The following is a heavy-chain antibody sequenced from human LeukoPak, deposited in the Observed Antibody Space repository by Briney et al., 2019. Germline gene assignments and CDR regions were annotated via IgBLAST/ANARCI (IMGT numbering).Heavy chain of an antibody. CDR1: GGSISSSSYY. D-gene: IGHD5-12*01. J-gene: IGHJ5*02. V-gene: IGHV4-39*07. CDR3: ARGYVLRWFDP. CDR2: IYYSGST. Sequence: SETLSLTCTVSGGSISSSSYYWGWIRQPPGKGLEWIGSIYYSGSTYYNPSLKSRVTISVDTSKNQFSLKLSSVTAADTAVCYCARGYVLRWFDPWGQGTLVTVSS.